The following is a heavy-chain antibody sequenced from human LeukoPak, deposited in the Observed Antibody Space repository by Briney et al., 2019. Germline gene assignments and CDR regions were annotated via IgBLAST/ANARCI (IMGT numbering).Heavy chain of an antibody. CDR2: ISSSSSTI. J-gene: IGHJ6*02. CDR1: GFTFSSYS. Sequence: GGSLRLSCAASGFTFSSYSMNWVRQAPGKGLEWVSYISSSSSTIHYADSVKGRFTISRDNAKNSLYLQMNSLRAEDTAVYYRVRESDYDFWSGYPHYYYGMDVWGQGTTVTVSS. CDR3: VRESDYDFWSGYPHYYYGMDV. D-gene: IGHD3-3*01. V-gene: IGHV3-48*04.